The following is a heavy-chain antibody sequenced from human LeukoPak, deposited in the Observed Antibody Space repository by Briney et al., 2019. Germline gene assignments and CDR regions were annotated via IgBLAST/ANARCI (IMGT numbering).Heavy chain of an antibody. Sequence: SQTLSLTCAISGDSVSSNSAAWIWIRQSPSRGLEWLGRTYYRSKWYTECVVSVKSRITINPDTSKNQFSLQLSSVNPEDTAVYYCARLGSGSNYWGQGTLVTVSS. CDR2: TYYRSKWYT. CDR3: ARLGSGSNY. V-gene: IGHV6-1*01. CDR1: GDSVSSNSAA. D-gene: IGHD3-10*01. J-gene: IGHJ4*02.